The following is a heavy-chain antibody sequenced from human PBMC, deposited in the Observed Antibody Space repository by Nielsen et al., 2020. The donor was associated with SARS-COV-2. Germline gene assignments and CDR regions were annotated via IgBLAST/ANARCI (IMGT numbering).Heavy chain of an antibody. CDR2: ISDRGTTI. V-gene: IGHV3-11*04. CDR1: GFTFSDAY. Sequence: GESLKISCAASGFTFSDAYMSWIRQAPGKGLEWVSYISDRGTTIYYADSVKGRFTISRDNAKNSLYLQMNSLRAEDTAVYYCARGEGSGIDYWGQGALVTVSS. J-gene: IGHJ4*02. CDR3: ARGEGSGIDY. D-gene: IGHD3-10*01.